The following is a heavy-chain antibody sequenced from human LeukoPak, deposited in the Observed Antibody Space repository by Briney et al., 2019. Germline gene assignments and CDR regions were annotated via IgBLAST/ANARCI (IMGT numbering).Heavy chain of an antibody. D-gene: IGHD4-23*01. CDR3: AKVDRDYAGNSLYYYYGMDV. J-gene: IGHJ6*02. CDR1: GFTFSSYA. CDR2: ISGSGGST. Sequence: PGGSLRLSWAASGFTFSSYAMSWVRQAPGKGLEWVSTISGSGGSTYYADSVKGRFTISRDNSKNTLYLQMNSLRAEDTAVYYCAKVDRDYAGNSLYYYYGMDVWGQGTTVTVSS. V-gene: IGHV3-23*01.